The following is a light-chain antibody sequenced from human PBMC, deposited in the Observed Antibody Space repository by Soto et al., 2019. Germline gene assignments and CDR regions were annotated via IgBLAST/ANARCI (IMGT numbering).Light chain of an antibody. Sequence: QSVLTQPASVSGSPGQSITISCTGTSSDVVNDLLVSWYQQQPGKAPKLMIYEGTKRPAGVSDRFSGSKSGNTASLTISGLQAEDEADYYCSSYRSSTTFVFGTGTKLTVL. CDR3: SSYRSSTTFV. CDR1: SSDVVNDLL. V-gene: IGLV2-14*02. CDR2: EGT. J-gene: IGLJ1*01.